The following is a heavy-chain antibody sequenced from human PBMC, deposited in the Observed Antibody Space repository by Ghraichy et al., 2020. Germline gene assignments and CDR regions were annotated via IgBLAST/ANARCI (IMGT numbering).Heavy chain of an antibody. CDR3: ASLLRFLESYYYGMDV. J-gene: IGHJ6*02. D-gene: IGHD3-3*01. Sequence: GGFLRLSCAASGFTFSSYSMNWVRQAPGKGLEWVSSISSSSSYIYYADSVKGRFTISRDNAKNSLYLQINSLRAEDTAVYYCASLLRFLESYYYGMDVWGQGTTVTVSS. V-gene: IGHV3-21*01. CDR1: GFTFSSYS. CDR2: ISSSSSYI.